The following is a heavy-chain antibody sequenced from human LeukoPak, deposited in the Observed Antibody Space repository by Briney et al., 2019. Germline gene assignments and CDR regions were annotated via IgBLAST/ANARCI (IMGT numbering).Heavy chain of an antibody. J-gene: IGHJ5*02. CDR2: INPNSGGT. Sequence: ASVKVSCKASGYTFTGYYMHWVRQAPGQGLEWMGWINPNSGGTNYAQKSQGRVTMTRDTSISTAYMELSRLRSDDTAVYYCARDRPLTGIAVAGGVFYWFDPWGQGTLVTVSS. V-gene: IGHV1-2*02. CDR1: GYTFTGYY. D-gene: IGHD6-19*01. CDR3: ARDRPLTGIAVAGGVFYWFDP.